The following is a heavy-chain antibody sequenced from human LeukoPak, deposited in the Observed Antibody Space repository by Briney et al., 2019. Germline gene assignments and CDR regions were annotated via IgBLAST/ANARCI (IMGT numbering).Heavy chain of an antibody. J-gene: IGHJ4*02. V-gene: IGHV4-39*01. CDR3: ARHPAPPRIKIDY. D-gene: IGHD1-14*01. Sequence: PSETLSLTCTGSGGSISSSSYYWGWIRQPPGKGLEWIGSIYYSGSTYYNPSLKSRVTISVDTSKNQFSLKLSSVTAADTAVYYCARHPAPPRIKIDYWGQGTLATVSS. CDR1: GGSISSSSYY. CDR2: IYYSGST.